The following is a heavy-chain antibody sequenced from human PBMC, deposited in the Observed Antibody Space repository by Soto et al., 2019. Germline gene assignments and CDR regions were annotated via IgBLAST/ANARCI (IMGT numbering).Heavy chain of an antibody. J-gene: IGHJ4*02. CDR3: ARGAYYYDSSGYPLAFDY. CDR1: GGSISSGGYY. V-gene: IGHV4-31*03. D-gene: IGHD3-22*01. Sequence: QVQLQESGPGLVKPSQTLSLTCTVSGGSISSGGYYWSWIRQHPGKGLEWIGYIYYSGSTYYNPSLKSRVTIAVDTSKNQFSLKLSSVTAADTAVYYCARGAYYYDSSGYPLAFDYWGQGTLVTVSS. CDR2: IYYSGST.